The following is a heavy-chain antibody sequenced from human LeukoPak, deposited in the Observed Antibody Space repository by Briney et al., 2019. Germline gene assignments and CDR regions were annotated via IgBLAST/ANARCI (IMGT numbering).Heavy chain of an antibody. CDR1: GGSISSYY. CDR3: GRTEYYFDY. Sequence: SETLSLTCTVSGGSISSYYWSWVRQPPGKGLEWIGYIYYSGSTNYNPSLKSRVTMSADTSKNQFSLKLSSVTAADTAVYYCGRTEYYFDYWGQGTLVTVSS. CDR2: IYYSGST. J-gene: IGHJ4*02. D-gene: IGHD3-10*01. V-gene: IGHV4-59*01.